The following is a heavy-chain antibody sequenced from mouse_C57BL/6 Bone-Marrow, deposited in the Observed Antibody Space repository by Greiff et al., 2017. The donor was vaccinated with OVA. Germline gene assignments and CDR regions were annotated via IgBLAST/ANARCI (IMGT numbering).Heavy chain of an antibody. CDR2: IYPSDSET. Sequence: VKLQQPGAELVRPGSSVKLSCKASGYTFTSYWMDWVKQRPGQGLEWIGNIYPSDSETHYNQKFKDKATLTVDKSSSTAYMQLSSLTSEDSAVYYCARRSTSYYFDYWGQGTTLTVSS. CDR3: ARRSTSYYFDY. D-gene: IGHD5-5*01. V-gene: IGHV1-61*01. J-gene: IGHJ2*01. CDR1: GYTFTSYW.